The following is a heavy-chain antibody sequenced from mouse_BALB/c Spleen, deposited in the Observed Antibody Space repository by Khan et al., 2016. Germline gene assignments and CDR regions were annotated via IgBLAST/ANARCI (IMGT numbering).Heavy chain of an antibody. V-gene: IGHV2-6-7*01. D-gene: IGHD2-4*01. CDR2: IWGDGST. CDR3: ASYYDYDGGFAY. CDR1: GFSITGFA. Sequence: QMQLKESGPGLVAPSQSLSITCTVSGFSITGFAVNWVRQPPGKGLEWLGVIWGDGSTDYDSALKSRLSISKDDSKSQVFLKMNSLQTDDTARYYCASYYDYDGGFAYWGQGTLVTVSA. J-gene: IGHJ3*01.